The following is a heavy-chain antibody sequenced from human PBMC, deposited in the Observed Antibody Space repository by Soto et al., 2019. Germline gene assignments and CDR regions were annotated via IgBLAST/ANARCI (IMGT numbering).Heavy chain of an antibody. D-gene: IGHD3-22*01. CDR2: LSSSGGGI. Sequence: GGSLRLSCAASGFALSSYAMNWVRQAPGRGLEWVSALSSSGGGIYYADSVRGRFTISKDNSMNTLFLQMNRLRAEDTAVYYCAKERDSSGYYGYYGMDVWGQGTTVTVSS. CDR1: GFALSSYA. CDR3: AKERDSSGYYGYYGMDV. J-gene: IGHJ6*02. V-gene: IGHV3-23*01.